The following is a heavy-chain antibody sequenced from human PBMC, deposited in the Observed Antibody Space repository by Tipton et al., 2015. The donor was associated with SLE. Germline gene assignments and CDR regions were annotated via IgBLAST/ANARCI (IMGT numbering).Heavy chain of an antibody. J-gene: IGHJ4*02. CDR2: INHSGSA. Sequence: TLSLTCAVYGGSFSGYYWTWIRQSPNTGLEWIGEINHSGSANYNPSLKSRVTMAIETSQNQFSLKVISVTAADTAVYYCARGSVVADDFWGQGTLVTVSS. CDR3: ARGSVVADDF. V-gene: IGHV4-34*01. CDR1: GGSFSGYY. D-gene: IGHD2-15*01.